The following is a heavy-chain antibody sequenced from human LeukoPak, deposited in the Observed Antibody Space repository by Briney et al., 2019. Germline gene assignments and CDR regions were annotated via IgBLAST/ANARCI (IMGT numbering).Heavy chain of an antibody. CDR2: VNESGGT. J-gene: IGHJ5*02. Sequence: PSETLSLTCAVYIDSFSNYHWNWIRQTPAKGMEWIGEVNESGGTNISPSLRSRVILSVDTSKNQFSLKLISVTVANTAIYYCARGQGATVPQVGKNWFDPWGQGTRVTVSS. D-gene: IGHD1-26*01. CDR3: ARGQGATVPQVGKNWFDP. V-gene: IGHV4-34*01. CDR1: IDSFSNYH.